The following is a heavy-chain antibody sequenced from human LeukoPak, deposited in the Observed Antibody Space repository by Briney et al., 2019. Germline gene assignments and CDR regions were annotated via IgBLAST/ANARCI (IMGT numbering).Heavy chain of an antibody. J-gene: IGHJ4*02. CDR3: ASSSQDYYDSSGYYLAFDY. CDR2: ISAYNGNT. D-gene: IGHD3-22*01. Sequence: GASVKVSCKASGYTFTIYGISWVRRAPGQGLEWMGWISAYNGNTNYAQKLQGRVTMTTDTSTSTAYMELRSLRSDDTAVYYCASSSQDYYDSSGYYLAFDYWGQGTLVTVSS. CDR1: GYTFTIYG. V-gene: IGHV1-18*01.